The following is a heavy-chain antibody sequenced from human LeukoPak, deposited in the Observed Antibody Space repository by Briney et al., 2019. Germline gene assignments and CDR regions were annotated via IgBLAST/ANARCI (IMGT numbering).Heavy chain of an antibody. Sequence: SETLSLTCTVSGGSISSHYWSWIRQPPGKGLEWIGYIYDSGSTNYNPSLKSRVTISVDTSKNQFSLKLSSVTAADTAVYYCARDIGAAAPLFDYWGQGTLVTVSS. CDR2: IYDSGST. CDR3: ARDIGAAAPLFDY. J-gene: IGHJ4*02. V-gene: IGHV4-59*11. D-gene: IGHD6-13*01. CDR1: GGSISSHY.